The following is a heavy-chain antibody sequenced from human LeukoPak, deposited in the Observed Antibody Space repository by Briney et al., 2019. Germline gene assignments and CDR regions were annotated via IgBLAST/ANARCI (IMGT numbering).Heavy chain of an antibody. J-gene: IGHJ4*02. D-gene: IGHD6-19*01. CDR1: GYTFTGYY. CDR2: INPNNGNT. Sequence: ASVKVSCKASGYTFTGYYMHWVRQAPGQGLEWMGWINPNNGNTNYAQKLQGRVTMTTDTSTSTAYMELRSLRSDDTAVYYCARSPHGTRIAVAGKGVQDYWGQGTLVTVSS. CDR3: ARSPHGTRIAVAGKGVQDY. V-gene: IGHV1-18*04.